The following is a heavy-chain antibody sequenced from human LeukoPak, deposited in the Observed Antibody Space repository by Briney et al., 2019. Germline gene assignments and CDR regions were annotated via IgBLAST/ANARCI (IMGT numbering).Heavy chain of an antibody. D-gene: IGHD6-19*01. CDR3: ARDSDSSGWSWVY. CDR2: INAGNGNT. Sequence: VASVKVSCKASGYRFTTDMYIIHWLRQAPGHRLEWMGWINAGNGNTKYSQKFQGRVTITGDTSARTVYMEVSSLVSEDTAVYYCARDSDSSGWSWVYWGQGTLVTVSS. V-gene: IGHV1-3*01. J-gene: IGHJ4*02. CDR1: GYRFTTDMYI.